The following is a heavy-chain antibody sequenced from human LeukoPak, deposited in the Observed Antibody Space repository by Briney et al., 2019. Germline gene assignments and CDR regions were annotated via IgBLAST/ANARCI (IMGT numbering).Heavy chain of an antibody. J-gene: IGHJ4*02. Sequence: GSLRLSCAASGFTFSAYAMNWVRQAPGKGLGWVSSISGSGGRTYYADSVKGRFTISRDNSKNTLYLQLNGLRAEDTAVYYCAKEREYYDSSGYSGFDYWGQGTLVTVSS. CDR1: GFTFSAYA. CDR3: AKEREYYDSSGYSGFDY. CDR2: ISGSGGRT. D-gene: IGHD3-22*01. V-gene: IGHV3-23*01.